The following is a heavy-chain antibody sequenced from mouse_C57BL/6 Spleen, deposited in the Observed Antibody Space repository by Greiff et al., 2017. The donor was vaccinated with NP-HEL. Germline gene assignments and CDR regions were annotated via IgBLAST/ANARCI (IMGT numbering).Heavy chain of an antibody. D-gene: IGHD2-5*01. V-gene: IGHV1-81*01. J-gene: IGHJ3*01. CDR2: IYPRSGNT. CDR1: GYTFTSYG. CDR3: ARSGSNYPSGFAY. Sequence: QVQLKESGAELARPGASVKLSCKASGYTFTSYGISWVKQRTGQGLEWIGEIYPRSGNTYYNEQFKGKATLTADKSSSTASMELRSLTSEDSAVYFCARSGSNYPSGFAYWGQGTLVTVAA.